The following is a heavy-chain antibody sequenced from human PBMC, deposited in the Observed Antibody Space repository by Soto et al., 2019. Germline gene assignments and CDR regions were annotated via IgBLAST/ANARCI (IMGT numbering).Heavy chain of an antibody. CDR2: INHSGST. J-gene: IGHJ5*02. CDR1: GGSFSGYY. V-gene: IGHV4-34*01. Sequence: QVQLQQWGAGLLKPSETLSLTCAVYGGSFSGYYWSWIRQPPGQGLEWIGEINHSGSTNYNPSLKSRVPISVETVKNQFTLNLSSVAAADTAVYYCARVMWGYCIGGSCHRWFDPLGQGTLVAV. D-gene: IGHD2-15*01. CDR3: ARVMWGYCIGGSCHRWFDP.